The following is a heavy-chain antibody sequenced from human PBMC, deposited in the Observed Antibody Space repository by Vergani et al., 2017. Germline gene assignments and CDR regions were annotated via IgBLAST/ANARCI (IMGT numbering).Heavy chain of an antibody. CDR3: ARDGTLWFGHNWFDP. Sequence: QLQLQESGPGLVKPSETLSLTCTVSGGSISSSSYYWGWIRQPPGKGLEWIGSIYYSGSTYYNPSLKSRVTISVDTSKNQFSLKLSSVTAADTAVYYCARDGTLWFGHNWFDPWGQGTLVTVSS. D-gene: IGHD3-10*01. J-gene: IGHJ5*02. V-gene: IGHV4-39*07. CDR1: GGSISSSSYY. CDR2: IYYSGST.